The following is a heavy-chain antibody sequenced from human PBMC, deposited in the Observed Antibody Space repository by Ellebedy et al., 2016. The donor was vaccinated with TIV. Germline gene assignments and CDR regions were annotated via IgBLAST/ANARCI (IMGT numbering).Heavy chain of an antibody. CDR2: ISPYNGHT. V-gene: IGHV1-18*01. J-gene: IGHJ3*01. D-gene: IGHD3-16*01. CDR3: ARRLDGSNPDAFHV. CDR1: STYA. Sequence: AASVKVSCKASSTYAINWVRQAPGQGLEWMGWISPYNGHTEYALQLQGRVTMTIDTSTTTAYMELRGLRSDDTAIYYCARRLDGSNPDAFHVWGQGTMVTVSS.